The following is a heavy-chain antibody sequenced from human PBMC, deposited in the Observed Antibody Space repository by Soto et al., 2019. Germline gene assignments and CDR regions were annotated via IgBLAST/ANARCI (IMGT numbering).Heavy chain of an antibody. V-gene: IGHV4-34*01. Sequence: VQLLQWGAGPLKPSETLSLTCAVYGGSFSGYYWIWIRQPPGKGLEWIGEITHSGSTNYNPSLKSRVTISVDTSKTQFSLKLTSVTAADTAVYYCARAGFGPGSYSMDVWGKGTTVTVSS. J-gene: IGHJ6*03. CDR1: GGSFSGYY. CDR2: ITHSGST. CDR3: ARAGFGPGSYSMDV. D-gene: IGHD3-10*01.